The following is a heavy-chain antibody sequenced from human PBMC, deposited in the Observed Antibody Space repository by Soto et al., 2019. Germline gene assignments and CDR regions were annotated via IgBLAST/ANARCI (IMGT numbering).Heavy chain of an antibody. V-gene: IGHV1-69*01. Sequence: QVQLVQSGAEVKKPGSSVKVSCKASGGTFSSYAISWVRQAPGQGLEWMGGITPIFGTANYAQKFQGRVTITADESTSTAYMELSSLRSEDTAVYYCARASDAYDSSGFYYYGMDVWGQGTTVTVSS. D-gene: IGHD3-22*01. CDR2: ITPIFGTA. J-gene: IGHJ6*02. CDR3: ARASDAYDSSGFYYYGMDV. CDR1: GGTFSSYA.